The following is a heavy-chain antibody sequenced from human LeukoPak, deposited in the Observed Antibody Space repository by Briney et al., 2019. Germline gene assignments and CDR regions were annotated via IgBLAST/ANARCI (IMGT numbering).Heavy chain of an antibody. D-gene: IGHD5-12*01. V-gene: IGHV3-66*01. Sequence: ETLSLTCTVSGGFISSFYWSWIRQPPGKGLEWVSVIYSGGSTYYADSVKGRFTISRDNSKNTLYLQMNSLRAEDTAVYYCARLRAGAFDIWGQGTMVTVSS. CDR3: ARLRAGAFDI. CDR2: IYSGGST. CDR1: GGFISSFY. J-gene: IGHJ3*02.